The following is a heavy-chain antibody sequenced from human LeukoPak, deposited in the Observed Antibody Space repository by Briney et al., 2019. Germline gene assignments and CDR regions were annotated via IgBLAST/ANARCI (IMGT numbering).Heavy chain of an antibody. CDR2: ISEDGGSS. CDR3: AAGRVEMATVSYYYGMDV. CDR1: GFTFDDYA. J-gene: IGHJ6*02. Sequence: PGGSLRLSCAASGFTFDDYAMHWVRQAPGKGLEWVSLISEDGGSSYYPDSVKGRFTISRDNSKNSLYLQMNSLRTEDTALYYCAAGRVEMATVSYYYGMDVWGQGTTVTVSS. D-gene: IGHD5-24*01. V-gene: IGHV3-43*02.